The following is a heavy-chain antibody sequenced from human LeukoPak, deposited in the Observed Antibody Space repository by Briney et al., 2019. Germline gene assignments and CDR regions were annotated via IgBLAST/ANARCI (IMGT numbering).Heavy chain of an antibody. CDR1: GYNFNTYW. Sequence: GESLKISCKGSGYNFNTYWVAWVRQMPGKGLEWMGRIDPSDSYTNYSSSFQGHVTISADKSISTAYLQWSSLKASDTAMYYCARPRGAYGMDVWGQGTTVTVSS. J-gene: IGHJ6*02. V-gene: IGHV5-10-1*01. D-gene: IGHD3-10*01. CDR3: ARPRGAYGMDV. CDR2: IDPSDSYT.